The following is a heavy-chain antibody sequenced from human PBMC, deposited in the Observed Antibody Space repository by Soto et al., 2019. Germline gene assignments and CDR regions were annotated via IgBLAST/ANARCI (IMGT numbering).Heavy chain of an antibody. CDR3: AGDGVRNGAYNGWLDP. V-gene: IGHV3-7*03. CDR1: GFSFSSYW. Sequence: DVQLVESGGDLVQPGGSLRLSCAASGFSFSSYWMTWVRQAPGKGLEWEANIKQDGREKYYVASVKGRFTISRDNGKNLLFLQMDSLTPDDTAVYYCAGDGVRNGAYNGWLDPWGQGTLVTVSS. CDR2: IKQDGREK. J-gene: IGHJ5*02. D-gene: IGHD3-16*01.